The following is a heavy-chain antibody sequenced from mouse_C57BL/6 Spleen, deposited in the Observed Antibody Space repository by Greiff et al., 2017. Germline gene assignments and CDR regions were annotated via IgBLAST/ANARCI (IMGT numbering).Heavy chain of an antibody. V-gene: IGHV14-2*01. Sequence: VQLQQSGAELVKPGASVKLSCTASGFNIKDYYMHWVKQRTEQGLEWIGRIDPEDGETKYDPKFQGKATITADTPSNTAYLQLSSLTSEDTAVYYCASFLFDYWGQGTTLTVSS. CDR3: ASFLFDY. J-gene: IGHJ2*01. CDR2: IDPEDGET. CDR1: GFNIKDYY.